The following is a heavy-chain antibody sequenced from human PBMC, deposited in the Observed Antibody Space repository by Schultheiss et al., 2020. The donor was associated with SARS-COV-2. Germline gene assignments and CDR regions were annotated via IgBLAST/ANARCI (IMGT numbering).Heavy chain of an antibody. Sequence: SVKVSCKASGGTFSSYAISWVRQAPGQGLEWMGGIIPIFGTANYAQKFQGRVTMTRDTSTSTVYMELSSLRSEDTAVYYCARDLTYYYDSSGYYNLLDYWGQGTLVTVSS. CDR2: IIPIFGTA. V-gene: IGHV1-69*05. CDR3: ARDLTYYYDSSGYYNLLDY. J-gene: IGHJ4*02. D-gene: IGHD3-22*01. CDR1: GGTFSSYA.